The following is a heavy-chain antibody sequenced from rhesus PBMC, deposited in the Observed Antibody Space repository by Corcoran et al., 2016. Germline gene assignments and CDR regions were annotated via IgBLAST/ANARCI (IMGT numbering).Heavy chain of an antibody. CDR3: ASGKITIVGLVISAFDY. J-gene: IGHJ4*01. V-gene: IGHV4S14*01. Sequence: QVQLQESGPGLVKPSETLSITCAVSGSSISGYYYWHWIRRPPGKGLAWIGSIYCSGGSNYINPSLKSRVTLSVDTSKNKVSLKLSSVTAADTDVYYCASGKITIVGLVISAFDYWGQGVLVTVSS. CDR1: GSSISGYYY. D-gene: IGHD3-3*01. CDR2: IYCSGGSN.